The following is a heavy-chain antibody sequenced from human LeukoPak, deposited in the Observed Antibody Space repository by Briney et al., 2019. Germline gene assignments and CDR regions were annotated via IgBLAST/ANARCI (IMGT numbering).Heavy chain of an antibody. CDR1: GYTFTDYN. V-gene: IGHV1-18*04. J-gene: IGHJ6*03. D-gene: IGHD6-6*01. CDR3: ARLQRSSLDPDYYYMDV. CDR2: ISAYNGNT. Sequence: ASVKVSCKTSGYTFTDYNMHWVRQAPGQGLEWMGWISAYNGNTNYAQKLQGRVTMTTDTSTSTAYMELRSLRSDDTAVYYCARLQRSSLDPDYYYMDVWGNGTTVIVSS.